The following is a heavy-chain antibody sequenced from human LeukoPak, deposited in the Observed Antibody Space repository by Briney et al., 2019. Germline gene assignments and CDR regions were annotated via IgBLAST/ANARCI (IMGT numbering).Heavy chain of an antibody. CDR2: ISSSGTII. D-gene: IGHD1-26*01. CDR1: GFTFSSYE. J-gene: IGHJ4*02. V-gene: IGHV3-48*03. Sequence: PGGSLRLSCTASGFTFSSYEMNWVRQAPGKGLEWVSHISSSGTIIYYADSVKGRFTISRDNAKNSLYLQMNSLRAEDTAVYYCARDKWVRGSYGWFFDYWGQGTLVTVSS. CDR3: ARDKWVRGSYGWFFDY.